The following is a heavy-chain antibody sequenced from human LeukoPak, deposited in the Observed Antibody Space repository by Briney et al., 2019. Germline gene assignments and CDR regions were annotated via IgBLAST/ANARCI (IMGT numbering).Heavy chain of an antibody. J-gene: IGHJ4*02. D-gene: IGHD3-10*01. CDR3: ARGRNYYGSGSYRLLGY. CDR1: GYTFTSYY. Sequence: ASVKVSCKASGYTFTSYYMHCVRHAPAQGLEWMGIINPSGGSTSYAQKFQRRVTMTRDTSTSTVYMELSSLRSEDTAVYYCARGRNYYGSGSYRLLGYWGQGTLVTVSS. CDR2: INPSGGST. V-gene: IGHV1-46*01.